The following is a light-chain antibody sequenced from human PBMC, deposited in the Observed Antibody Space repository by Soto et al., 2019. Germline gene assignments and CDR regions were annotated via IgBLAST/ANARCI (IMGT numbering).Light chain of an antibody. CDR1: QSVLYSSNNKNY. Sequence: DIVMTQSPDSLAVSLGERATINCKSSQSVLYSSNNKNYLAWYQQKPGQPPNLLIYWASTRESGVPDRFSSSGSGTDFTLTISSLQAEDVAVYYCQQYDSTPLLTVGGGTKVEIK. CDR2: WAS. V-gene: IGKV4-1*01. CDR3: QQYDSTPLLT. J-gene: IGKJ4*01.